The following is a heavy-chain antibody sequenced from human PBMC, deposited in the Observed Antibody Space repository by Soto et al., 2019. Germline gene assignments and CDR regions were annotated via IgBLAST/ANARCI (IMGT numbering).Heavy chain of an antibody. D-gene: IGHD3-22*01. CDR1: GGSISSGNYY. V-gene: IGHV4-30-4*08. CDR2: ISSSGNS. Sequence: PSETLSLTCTVSGGSISSGNYYWSWIRQHPGKGVEWSGYISSSGNSCFKPSLKSRLTISLDTSQNQSSLKLHSVTAAATALSYCPRGVEPITFVVTAFDVWGQGTMVTVS. CDR3: PRGVEPITFVVTAFDV. J-gene: IGHJ3*01.